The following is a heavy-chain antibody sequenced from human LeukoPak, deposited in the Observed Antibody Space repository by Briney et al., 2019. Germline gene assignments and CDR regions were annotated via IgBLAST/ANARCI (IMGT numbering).Heavy chain of an antibody. Sequence: GASVKVSCKASGYSFTGYYMHWVRQAPGQGLEWMGWINPNSGGTNYAQRFQGRVTMTRDTSISTAYMELSSLRSDDTAVYYCAGVPGDRAYWGQGTLVTVSS. CDR1: GYSFTGYY. CDR2: INPNSGGT. D-gene: IGHD3-10*01. V-gene: IGHV1-2*02. J-gene: IGHJ4*02. CDR3: AGVPGDRAY.